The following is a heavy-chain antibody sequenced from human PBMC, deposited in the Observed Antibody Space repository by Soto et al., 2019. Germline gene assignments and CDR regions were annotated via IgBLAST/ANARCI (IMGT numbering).Heavy chain of an antibody. V-gene: IGHV4-30-4*01. Sequence: QVQLQESGPGLVKPSQTLSLTCTVSGGSISSGDYSLSWIRQPPGKGLEWIGYIYDSGSTYYNSSLKSRVNIPLDTSKNQFSLKLTSVTAADTAVYYCARDNGVGPWGQGTLVTVSS. J-gene: IGHJ5*02. CDR3: ARDNGVGP. CDR1: GGSISSGDYS. D-gene: IGHD2-8*01. CDR2: IYDSGST.